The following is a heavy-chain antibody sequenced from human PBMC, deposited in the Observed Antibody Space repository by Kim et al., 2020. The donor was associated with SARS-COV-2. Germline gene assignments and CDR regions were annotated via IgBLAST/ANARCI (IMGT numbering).Heavy chain of an antibody. Sequence: KYNPSLTSRVTMSVDTSKNQFSLKLSSVTAADTAVYYCARGGSSGQPFDYWGQGTLVTVSS. J-gene: IGHJ4*02. V-gene: IGHV4-4*07. CDR3: ARGGSSGQPFDY. D-gene: IGHD3-22*01.